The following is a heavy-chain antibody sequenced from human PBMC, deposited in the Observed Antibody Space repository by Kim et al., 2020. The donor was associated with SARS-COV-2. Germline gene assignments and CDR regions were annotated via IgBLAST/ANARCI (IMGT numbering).Heavy chain of an antibody. J-gene: IGHJ3*02. CDR2: IYYSGST. V-gene: IGHV4-31*03. CDR1: GGSISSGGYY. CDR3: ARASLTMIVVVGAFDI. Sequence: SETLSLTCTVSGGSISSGGYYWSWIRQHPGKRLEWIGYIYYSGSTYYNPSLKSRVTISVDTSKNQFSLKLSSVTAADTAVYYCARASLTMIVVVGAFDIWGQGTMVTVSS. D-gene: IGHD3-22*01.